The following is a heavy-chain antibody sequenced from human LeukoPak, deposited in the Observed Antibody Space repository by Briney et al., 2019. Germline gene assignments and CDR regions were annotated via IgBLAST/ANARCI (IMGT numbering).Heavy chain of an antibody. CDR1: GFTFSSYW. D-gene: IGHD4-17*01. J-gene: IGHJ4*02. CDR2: VSGSGAHT. V-gene: IGHV3-21*01. CDR3: ARDSGDFDY. Sequence: GGSLRLSCAASGFTFSSYWMHWVRQAPGKGLQWVSAVSGSGAHTYYADSVKGRFTISRDNAKNSLYLQMNSLTAEDTAVYYCARDSGDFDYWGQGTLVTVSS.